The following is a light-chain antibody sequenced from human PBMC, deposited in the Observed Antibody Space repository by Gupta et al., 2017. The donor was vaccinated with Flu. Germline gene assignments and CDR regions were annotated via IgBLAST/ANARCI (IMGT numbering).Light chain of an antibody. V-gene: IGLV3-21*02. CDR1: NIGSNT. CDR3: AAWDASNGRSV. Sequence: TAISTGGSDNIGSNTVHWYQQQPGPAPVLVVYGDTERPSGVPERLSGSNSGHTATLTISRVQAEDEADYYCAAWDASNGRSVFGGGTKLTVL. J-gene: IGLJ3*02. CDR2: GDT.